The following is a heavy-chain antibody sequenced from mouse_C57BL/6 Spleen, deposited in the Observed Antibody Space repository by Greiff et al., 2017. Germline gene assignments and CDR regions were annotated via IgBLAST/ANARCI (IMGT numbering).Heavy chain of an antibody. D-gene: IGHD1-1*01. CDR1: GFTFSSYG. CDR2: ISSGGSYT. CDR3: ARPYGSSHWYFDV. J-gene: IGHJ1*03. Sequence: EVHLVESGGDLVKPGGSLKLSCAASGFTFSSYGMSWVRQTPDKRLEWVATISSGGSYTYYPDSVKGRFTISRDNAKNTLYLQMSSLKSEDTALYYCARPYGSSHWYFDVWGTGTTVTVSS. V-gene: IGHV5-6*01.